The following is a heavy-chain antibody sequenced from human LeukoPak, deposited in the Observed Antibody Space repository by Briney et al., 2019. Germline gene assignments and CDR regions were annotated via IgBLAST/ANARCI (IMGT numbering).Heavy chain of an antibody. CDR2: IKNRANSYST. D-gene: IGHD4-23*01. V-gene: IGHV3-72*01. CDR1: GFTFRDYY. Sequence: QSGGSLRLSCAASGFTFRDYYMDWVRQAPGKGLELIARIKNRANSYSTHYAESVRGRFTISRDDSEHSVYLQMNSLKTADTAVYYCVDVGSTVGYWGQGTLVTVSS. J-gene: IGHJ4*02. CDR3: VDVGSTVGY.